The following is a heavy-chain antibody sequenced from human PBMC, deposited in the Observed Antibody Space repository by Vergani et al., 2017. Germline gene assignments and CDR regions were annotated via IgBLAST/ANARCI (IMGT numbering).Heavy chain of an antibody. D-gene: IGHD5-12*01. CDR2: IYPGDSDT. V-gene: IGHV5-51*01. CDR1: GYSFTSYW. CDR3: ARHAIVATIIGYYYYYMDV. Sequence: EVQLVQSGAEVKKPGESLKISCKGSGYSFTSYWIGWVRQMPGKGLEWMGIIYPGDSDTRYSPSFQGHVTISADKSISTAYLQWSSLKASDTAMYYCARHAIVATIIGYYYYYMDVWGKGTTVTVSS. J-gene: IGHJ6*03.